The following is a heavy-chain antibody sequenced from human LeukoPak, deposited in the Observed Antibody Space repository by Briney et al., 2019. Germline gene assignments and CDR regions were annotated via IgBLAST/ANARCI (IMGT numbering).Heavy chain of an antibody. J-gene: IGHJ4*02. CDR2: IYYSGST. D-gene: IGHD6-19*01. V-gene: IGHV4-39*01. CDR3: ASFTSSGWYSFFDY. CDR1: GVSISSSSYY. Sequence: SGTLSLTCTVSGVSISSSSYYWGWIRHPPGKWREWIVCIYYSGSTCYNPSHKSRVTISVDTSKNQFSLKLSSVTAADTAVYYCASFTSSGWYSFFDYWGQGTLVTVSS.